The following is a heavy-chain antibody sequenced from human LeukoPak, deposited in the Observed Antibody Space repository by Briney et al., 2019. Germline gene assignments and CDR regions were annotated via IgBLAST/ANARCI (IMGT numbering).Heavy chain of an antibody. Sequence: GGSLRLSCAASGFTVSNNFLTWVRQAPGKGLEWVSVIYSGGTTNYADSVKGRFTISRGNSKNTLYLQMNSLRAEDTAVYYCAKTGGPWDWGQGTLVTVSS. V-gene: IGHV3-53*01. J-gene: IGHJ4*02. D-gene: IGHD3-10*01. CDR2: IYSGGTT. CDR3: AKTGGPWD. CDR1: GFTVSNNF.